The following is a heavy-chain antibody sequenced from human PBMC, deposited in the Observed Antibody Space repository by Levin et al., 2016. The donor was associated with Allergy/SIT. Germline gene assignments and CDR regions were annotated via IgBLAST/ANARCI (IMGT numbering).Heavy chain of an antibody. D-gene: IGHD6-19*01. J-gene: IGHJ4*02. CDR3: AKKYSSGWSHFDH. CDR1: GFTFSSYG. V-gene: IGHV3-23*01. Sequence: GGSLRLSCAASGFTFSSYGVSWVRQAPGKGLEWAATISGSGDITNYADPVRGRFTISRDDSKDTVYLQMNSLRVEDTAVYYCAKKYSSGWSHFDHWGQGTLVTVSS. CDR2: ISGSGDIT.